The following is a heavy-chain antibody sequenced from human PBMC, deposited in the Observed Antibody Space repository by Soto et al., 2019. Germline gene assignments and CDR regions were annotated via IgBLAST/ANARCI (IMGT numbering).Heavy chain of an antibody. J-gene: IGHJ5*02. CDR2: IIPILGIA. V-gene: IGHV1-69*08. CDR3: AGDRGGRYLEEGWFDP. CDR1: GGTFSSYT. D-gene: IGHD1-26*01. Sequence: QVQLVQSGAEVKKPGSSVKVSCTASGGTFSSYTISWVRQAPGQGLEWMGRIIPILGIANYAQKFQGRVTITADKSASTAYMELGSRRSEDTAVYYGAGDRGGRYLEEGWFDPWGQGTLVTVSS.